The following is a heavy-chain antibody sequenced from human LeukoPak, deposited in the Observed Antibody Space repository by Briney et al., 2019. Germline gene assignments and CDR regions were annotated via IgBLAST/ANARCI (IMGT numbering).Heavy chain of an antibody. Sequence: GGSQRLSCAASGFRFSSYGMHWVRQAPGNGLEWVTFIRSDGSNKCYADSVKGRFTFSRDNSKNTLYLQMNSLRAEDTAVYYCAKGTGYSFDYWGQGTLVTVSS. V-gene: IGHV3-30*02. CDR1: GFRFSSYG. J-gene: IGHJ4*02. CDR2: IRSDGSNK. CDR3: AKGTGYSFDY. D-gene: IGHD3/OR15-3a*01.